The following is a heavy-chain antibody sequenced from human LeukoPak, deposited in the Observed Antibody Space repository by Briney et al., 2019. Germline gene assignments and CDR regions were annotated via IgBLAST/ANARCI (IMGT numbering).Heavy chain of an antibody. J-gene: IGHJ4*02. CDR2: ISGGGGST. V-gene: IGHV3-23*01. D-gene: IGHD6-19*01. CDR1: GFTFSSYA. Sequence: GGSLRLSCAASGFTFSSYAMSWVRQAPGKGLEWVSAISGGGGSTYCADSVKGRFTISRDNSKNTLYLQMNSLRAEDTAVYYCAKAQVPKWLGRYSDNWGEGALVTVSS. CDR3: AKAQVPKWLGRYSDN.